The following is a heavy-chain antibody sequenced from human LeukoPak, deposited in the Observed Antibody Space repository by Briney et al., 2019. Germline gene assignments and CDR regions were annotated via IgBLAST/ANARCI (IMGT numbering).Heavy chain of an antibody. CDR2: IIPIFGIA. Sequence: ASVKVSCKASGGTFSSYAISWVRQALGQGLEWMGRIIPIFGIANYAQKFQGRVTITADKSTSTAYMELSSLRSEDTAVYYCARDIGYSSSSVWFDPWGQGTLVTVSS. CDR3: ARDIGYSSSSVWFDP. CDR1: GGTFSSYA. V-gene: IGHV1-69*04. J-gene: IGHJ5*02. D-gene: IGHD6-6*01.